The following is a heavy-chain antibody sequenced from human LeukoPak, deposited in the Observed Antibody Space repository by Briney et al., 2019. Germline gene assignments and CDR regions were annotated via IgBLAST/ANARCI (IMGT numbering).Heavy chain of an antibody. D-gene: IGHD1-26*01. Sequence: SETLSLTCTVSGGSLTDSSFVWGWIRPSPGAGLEWIGKIYLDGRTNYDPSLRNRVTISVDTSKNQFSLRLTSVTAADRAVYYCVRLGGSYFRHGYYFYYMDVWGKGTTVTVSS. CDR1: GGSLTDSSFV. J-gene: IGHJ6*03. CDR2: IYLDGRT. CDR3: VRLGGSYFRHGYYFYYMDV. V-gene: IGHV4-39*01.